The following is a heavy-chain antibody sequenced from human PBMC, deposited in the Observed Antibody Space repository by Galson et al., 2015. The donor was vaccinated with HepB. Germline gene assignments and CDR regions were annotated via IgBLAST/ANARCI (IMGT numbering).Heavy chain of an antibody. D-gene: IGHD6-19*01. CDR1: GFTFSSYG. Sequence: SLRLSCAASGFTFSSYGMHWVRQAPGKGLEWVAVISYDGSNKYYADSVKGRFTISRDNSKNTLYLQMNSLRAEDTAVYYCAKVHDVAVALFDYWGQGTLVTVS. V-gene: IGHV3-30*18. CDR3: AKVHDVAVALFDY. J-gene: IGHJ4*02. CDR2: ISYDGSNK.